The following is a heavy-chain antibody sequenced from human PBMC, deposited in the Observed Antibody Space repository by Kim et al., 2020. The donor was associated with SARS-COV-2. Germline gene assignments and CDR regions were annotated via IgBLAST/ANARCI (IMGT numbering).Heavy chain of an antibody. D-gene: IGHD3-9*01. CDR1: GFTFSSYG. Sequence: GGSLRLSCAASGFTFSSYGMHWVRQAPGKGLEWVAVISYDGSNKYYADSVKGRFTFSRDNSKNTLYLQMNSRRAEDTAVYYCAKVQQRWTGSPSDYWGQGTLVTVSS. CDR3: AKVQQRWTGSPSDY. CDR2: ISYDGSNK. J-gene: IGHJ4*02. V-gene: IGHV3-30*18.